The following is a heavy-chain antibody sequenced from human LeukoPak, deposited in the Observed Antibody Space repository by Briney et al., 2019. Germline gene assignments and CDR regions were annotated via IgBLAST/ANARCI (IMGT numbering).Heavy chain of an antibody. CDR1: GYPFTTYY. V-gene: IGHV1-2*02. CDR2: INPKNGDS. CDR3: ARAGYDYGDSSDF. D-gene: IGHD4-17*01. J-gene: IGHJ4*02. Sequence: PSVKVSCKDSGYPFTTYYIHWVRQAPGQGLEWMGCINPKNGDSKYAQKFQGRVTMTRATSIATAYMEVSRLTSDDTAVYFCARAGYDYGDSSDFWGQGTLVTVSS.